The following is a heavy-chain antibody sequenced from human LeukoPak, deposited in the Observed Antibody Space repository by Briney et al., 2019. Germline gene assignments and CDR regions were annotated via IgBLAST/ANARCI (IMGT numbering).Heavy chain of an antibody. CDR1: GFTFSSYG. CDR2: ISYDGSNK. D-gene: IGHD3-10*01. V-gene: IGHV3-30*18. Sequence: PGGSLRLSCAASGFTFSSYGMHWVRQAPGKGLEWVAVISYDGSNKYYADSVKGRFTISRDNSKNTLYLQMNSLRAEDTAVYYCAKDGNYGSGSSPFDYWGQGTLVPVSS. CDR3: AKDGNYGSGSSPFDY. J-gene: IGHJ4*02.